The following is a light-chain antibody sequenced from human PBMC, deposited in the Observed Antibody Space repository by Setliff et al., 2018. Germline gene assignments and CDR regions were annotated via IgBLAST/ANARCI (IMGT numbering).Light chain of an antibody. CDR2: EVS. J-gene: IGLJ1*01. Sequence: QSVLTQPASVSGSPGQSITISCTGTSSDVGYYNYVSWYQQHPGEAPQLKIYEVSNRPSGVSDRFTGSKSGNMASLTISGLQAGDEADYYCSSHSSTGTYVFGTGTKVTVL. CDR3: SSHSSTGTYV. CDR1: SSDVGYYNY. V-gene: IGLV2-14*01.